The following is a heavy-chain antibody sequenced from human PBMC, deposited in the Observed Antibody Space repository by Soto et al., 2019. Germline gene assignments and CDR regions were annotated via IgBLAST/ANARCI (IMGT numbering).Heavy chain of an antibody. CDR3: ASTPGYCSSTSCYLFDY. CDR1: GFTFSSYW. CDR2: IKQDGSEK. D-gene: IGHD2-2*01. Sequence: EVQLLESGGGLVQPGGSLRLSCAASGFTFSSYWMSWVRQAPGKGLEWVANIKQDGSEKYYVDSVKGRFTISRDNAKNSLYLQMNSLRAEDTAVYYCASTPGYCSSTSCYLFDYWGQGTLVTVSS. J-gene: IGHJ4*02. V-gene: IGHV3-7*03.